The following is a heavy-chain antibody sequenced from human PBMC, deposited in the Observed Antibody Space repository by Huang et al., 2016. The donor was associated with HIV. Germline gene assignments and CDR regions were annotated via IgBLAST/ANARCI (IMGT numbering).Heavy chain of an antibody. V-gene: IGHV4-34*02. CDR3: ARMFKYDSGGYWGNDAFDI. D-gene: IGHD3-22*01. CDR1: GGSFRGHY. J-gene: IGHJ3*02. CDR2: ISDSGST. Sequence: QVQLQQWGAELLKPSETLSLTCAVSGGSFRGHYWTWIRQPLGSGLEWIGEISDSGSTTQNPSRNVRVTSSEDTSQSQFSLKLNSVTAADTAIYYCARMFKYDSGGYWGNDAFDIWGQGTMVTVSS.